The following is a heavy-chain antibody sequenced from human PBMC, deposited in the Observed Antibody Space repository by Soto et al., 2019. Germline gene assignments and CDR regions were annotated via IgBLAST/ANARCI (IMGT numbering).Heavy chain of an antibody. CDR2: INPSGGST. Sequence: GASVKVSCKASGYTFTSYYMHWVRQAPGQGLEWMGIINPSGGSTSYAQKFQGRVTMTRDTSTSTVYMELSSLRSEDTAVYYCARVGGSSFSGPVVDYWGQGTLVTVSS. CDR3: ARVGGSSFSGPVVDY. J-gene: IGHJ4*02. D-gene: IGHD1-26*01. CDR1: GYTFTSYY. V-gene: IGHV1-46*01.